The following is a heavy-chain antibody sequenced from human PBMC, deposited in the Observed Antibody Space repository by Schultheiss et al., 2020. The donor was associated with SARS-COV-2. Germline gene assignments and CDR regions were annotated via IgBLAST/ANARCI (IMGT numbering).Heavy chain of an antibody. Sequence: GGSLRLSCAASGFTFSSYGMHWVRQAPGKGLEWVAVISYDGSNKYYADSVKGRFTISRDNSKNTLYLQMNSLRAEDTAVYYCAREGDIVVVPAARGGMDVWGQGTTVTVSS. J-gene: IGHJ6*02. CDR2: ISYDGSNK. CDR3: AREGDIVVVPAARGGMDV. CDR1: GFTFSSYG. D-gene: IGHD2-2*01. V-gene: IGHV3-30*03.